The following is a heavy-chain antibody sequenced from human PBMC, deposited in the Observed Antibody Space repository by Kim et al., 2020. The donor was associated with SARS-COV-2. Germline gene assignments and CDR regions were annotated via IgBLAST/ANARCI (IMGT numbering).Heavy chain of an antibody. V-gene: IGHV3-30*07. CDR3: ARDLGVDYGGKGGDY. D-gene: IGHD4-17*01. J-gene: IGHJ4*02. Sequence: DSVKGRFTISRDNSKNTLYLQMNSLRAEDTAVYYCARDLGVDYGGKGGDYWGQGTLVTVSS.